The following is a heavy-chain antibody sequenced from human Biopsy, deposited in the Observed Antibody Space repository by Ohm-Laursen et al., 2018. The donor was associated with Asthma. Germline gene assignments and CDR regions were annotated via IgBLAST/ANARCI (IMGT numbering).Heavy chain of an antibody. CDR2: IYSGGST. CDR3: ARQPIAEPGTTFYYYYGMDV. D-gene: IGHD6-13*01. J-gene: IGHJ6*02. CDR1: GFTVTTHY. V-gene: IGHV3-53*01. Sequence: SLRLSCTATGFTVTTHYMSWVRQAPGKGLEWVSVIYSGGSTYYADSVEGRFTISRDSSKNTLFLQMDSLRAEDTAVYYCARQPIAEPGTTFYYYYGMDVWGQGTTVTVSS.